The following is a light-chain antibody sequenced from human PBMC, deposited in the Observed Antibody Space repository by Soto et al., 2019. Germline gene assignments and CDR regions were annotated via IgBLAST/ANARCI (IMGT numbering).Light chain of an antibody. Sequence: QPVLTQPPSASGTPGQMVTISCSGSFPNIGSNSVNWYQQLPESAPKLLIFTDNQRPSGVPDRFSGSKSGTSASLAISGLQSEDEAHYHCAAWDDSLNRLLFGGGTQLTVL. V-gene: IGLV1-44*01. J-gene: IGLJ2*01. CDR1: FPNIGSNS. CDR3: AAWDDSLNRLL. CDR2: TDN.